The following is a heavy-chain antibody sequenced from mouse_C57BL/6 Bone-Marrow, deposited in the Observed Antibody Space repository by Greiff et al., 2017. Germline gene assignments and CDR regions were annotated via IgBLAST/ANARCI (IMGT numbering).Heavy chain of an antibody. J-gene: IGHJ1*03. CDR3: ARDGYYGSTWYFDV. D-gene: IGHD1-1*01. Sequence: EVQRVESGPGLVKPSQSLSLTCSVTGYSITSGYYWNWIRQFPGNKLEWMGYISYDGSNNYNPSLKNRISITRDTSKNQFFLKLNSVTTEDTATYYCARDGYYGSTWYFDVWGTGTTVTVSS. V-gene: IGHV3-6*01. CDR2: ISYDGSN. CDR1: GYSITSGYY.